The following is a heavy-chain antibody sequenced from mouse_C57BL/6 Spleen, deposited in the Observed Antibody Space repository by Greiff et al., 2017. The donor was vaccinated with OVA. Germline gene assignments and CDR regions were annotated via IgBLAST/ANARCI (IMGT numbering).Heavy chain of an antibody. D-gene: IGHD2-4*01. CDR2: INYVGSST. J-gene: IGHJ1*03. CDR3: AREGPYYEYDRYFDV. CDR1: GFTFSDYL. Sequence: EVLLVESEGGLVQPGSSMKLSCTASGFTFSDYLMAWVRQVPEKGLEWVANINYVGSSTYYLDSLKSRFIISRDNAKNILYLQISSLKTSDTATYYCAREGPYYEYDRYFDVWGTGTTVTVSS. V-gene: IGHV5-16*01.